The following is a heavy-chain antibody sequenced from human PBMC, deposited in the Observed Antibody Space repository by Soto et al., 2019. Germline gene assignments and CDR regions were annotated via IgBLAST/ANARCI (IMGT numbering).Heavy chain of an antibody. Sequence: EVQLVESGGGLIQPGGSLRLSCAASGFTVSSNYMSWVRQAPGKGLEWVSVIYSGGSTYYADSVKGRFTISRDNSKNTLYLPMNSLRAEDPAVYYWATGPEAYYGMDVLGQGTTVTVSS. CDR1: GFTVSSNY. J-gene: IGHJ6*02. V-gene: IGHV3-53*01. CDR3: ATGPEAYYGMDV. CDR2: IYSGGST.